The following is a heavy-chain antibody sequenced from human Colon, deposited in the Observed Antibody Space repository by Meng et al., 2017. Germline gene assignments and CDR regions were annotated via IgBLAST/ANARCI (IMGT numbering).Heavy chain of an antibody. Sequence: GESLKISCAASGFTFSSYAMHWVRQAPGKGLEWVAVISYDGSNKYYADSVKGRFTISRDNSKNTLYLQMNSPRAEDTAVYYCARRGVLLWFGELLPNYGMDVWGQGTTVTVSS. CDR2: ISYDGSNK. CDR3: ARRGVLLWFGELLPNYGMDV. V-gene: IGHV3-30*04. D-gene: IGHD3-10*01. CDR1: GFTFSSYA. J-gene: IGHJ6*02.